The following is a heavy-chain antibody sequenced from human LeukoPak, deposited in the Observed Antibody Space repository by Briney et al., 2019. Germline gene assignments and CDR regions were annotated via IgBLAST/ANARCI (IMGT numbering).Heavy chain of an antibody. D-gene: IGHD5-24*01. CDR3: ARDRATRDGYNQAFYGMDV. J-gene: IGHJ6*02. Sequence: ASVKVSCKASGGTFSSYAISWVRQAPGQGLEWMGGIIPIFGTANYAQKFQGRVTITADKSTSTAYMELSSLRSEDTAVYYCARDRATRDGYNQAFYGMDVWGQGTTVTVSS. CDR1: GGTFSSYA. CDR2: IIPIFGTA. V-gene: IGHV1-69*06.